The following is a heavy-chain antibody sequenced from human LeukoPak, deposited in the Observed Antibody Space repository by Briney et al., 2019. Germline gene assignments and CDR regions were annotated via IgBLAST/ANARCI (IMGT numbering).Heavy chain of an antibody. D-gene: IGHD6-19*01. CDR1: GFTFSSYW. Sequence: GGSLRLSCAASGFTFSSYWMSWVRQAPGKGLEWVANIKQDGSEKYYVESVKGRFTISRDNAKNSLYLQMNSLRAEDTAVYYCARDRGKAVSDYWGQGTLVTVSS. V-gene: IGHV3-7*01. CDR3: ARDRGKAVSDY. CDR2: IKQDGSEK. J-gene: IGHJ4*02.